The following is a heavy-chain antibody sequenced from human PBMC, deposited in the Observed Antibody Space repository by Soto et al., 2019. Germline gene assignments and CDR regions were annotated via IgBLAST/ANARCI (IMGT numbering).Heavy chain of an antibody. Sequence: VQLVQSGAEVKQPGASVKVSCKASGYTFTNYDINWVRQATGQGLAWMGWINPYSGNAGSAENFKGRVTMTRNTSITTAYLELSSLTSEDTAVYYCARERDAFDIWGQGTMVTVSS. CDR1: GYTFTNYD. CDR3: ARERDAFDI. J-gene: IGHJ3*02. CDR2: INPYSGNA. V-gene: IGHV1-8*01.